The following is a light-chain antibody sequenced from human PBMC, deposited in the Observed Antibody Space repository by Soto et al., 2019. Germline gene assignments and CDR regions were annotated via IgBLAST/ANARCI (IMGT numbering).Light chain of an antibody. Sequence: EIVLTQSPATLSLAPGERATLSCRASQSVSSNLAWYQQKPGQAPRLLIYGASTRATGIPARFSGSGSGTDLTLTITSLQSEDFAVYYCQQYSSWPPITFGQGTKVDIK. CDR1: QSVSSN. CDR2: GAS. CDR3: QQYSSWPPIT. J-gene: IGKJ2*01. V-gene: IGKV3-15*01.